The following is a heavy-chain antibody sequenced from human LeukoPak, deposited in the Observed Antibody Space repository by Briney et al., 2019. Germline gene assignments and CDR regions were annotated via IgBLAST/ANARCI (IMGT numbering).Heavy chain of an antibody. Sequence: SETLSLTCTGSGGSISSYYWSWIRQPAGKGLEWIGHIHNSGITNYNPSLKGRVTMSVATSKKQFSLHLSSVTAADTAVYYCARSAFLVTAPGLYYFDYWGQGTLVAVSS. J-gene: IGHJ4*02. D-gene: IGHD6-13*01. CDR2: IHNSGIT. CDR3: ARSAFLVTAPGLYYFDY. CDR1: GGSISSYY. V-gene: IGHV4-4*07.